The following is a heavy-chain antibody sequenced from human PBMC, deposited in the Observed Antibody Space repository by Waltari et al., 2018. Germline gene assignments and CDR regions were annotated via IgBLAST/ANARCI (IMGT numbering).Heavy chain of an antibody. D-gene: IGHD1-26*01. CDR1: GRSVNSGYFS. CDR3: ARGDTFYSGEEWFAP. J-gene: IGHJ5*02. Sequence: QVQLPESGPGLVKPSETLSLTRSVSGRSVNSGYFSWNWIRQSPVKRLESIVYIYYGGSANYNSSLQSRVTISVDTSKIEISLRLTSVTAADTAVHYIARGDTFYSGEEWFAPWGQGILVTAS. V-gene: IGHV4-61*01. CDR2: IYYGGSA.